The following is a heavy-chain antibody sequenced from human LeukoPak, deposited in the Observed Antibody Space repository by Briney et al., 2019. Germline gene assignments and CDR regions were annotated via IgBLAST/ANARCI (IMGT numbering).Heavy chain of an antibody. J-gene: IGHJ6*03. CDR2: ISWDGGST. D-gene: IGHD3-16*01. CDR3: AKGGGGPRYYYYYMDV. V-gene: IGHV3-43*01. CDR1: GFSFDDYT. Sequence: PGGSLRLSCAASGFSFDDYTMHWVRQAPGKGLEWVSLISWDGGSTYYADSVKGRFTISRDNSKNSLYLQMNSLRTEDTALYYCAKGGGGPRYYYYYMDVWGKGTTVTVSS.